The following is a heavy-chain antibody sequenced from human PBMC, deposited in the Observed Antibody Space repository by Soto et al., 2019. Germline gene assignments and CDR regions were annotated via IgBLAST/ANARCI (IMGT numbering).Heavy chain of an antibody. V-gene: IGHV4-39*01. Sequence: SETLSLTCTVSGGSTSSSSSYWGWISQPPGKGLEWIGTIYYSGTTYYKPSLKSRVPKSVDTSNNQFSLKLSVVTATDTALYYCARKDVRPWGRFDPWGQVTQVTVYS. J-gene: IGHJ5*02. CDR1: GGSTSSSSSY. CDR2: IYYSGTT. CDR3: ARKDVRPWGRFDP. D-gene: IGHD2-15*01.